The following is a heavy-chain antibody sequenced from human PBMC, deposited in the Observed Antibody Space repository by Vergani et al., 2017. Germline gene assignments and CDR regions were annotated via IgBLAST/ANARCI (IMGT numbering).Heavy chain of an antibody. D-gene: IGHD2-2*01. CDR1: GGSISAGYYF. CDR3: ARSFGYITSPGRFDP. V-gene: IGHV4-61*02. Sequence: QVQLQASGPGRVKPSQTLSLTCTMSGGSISAGYYFWSWIRQPAGKGLDGLGHISASGNASHSPSLKTRVSMSVDTSKNQFSLTVTSVTAADTAIYFCARSFGYITSPGRFDPWGQGTLVVVSS. CDR2: ISASGNA. J-gene: IGHJ5*02.